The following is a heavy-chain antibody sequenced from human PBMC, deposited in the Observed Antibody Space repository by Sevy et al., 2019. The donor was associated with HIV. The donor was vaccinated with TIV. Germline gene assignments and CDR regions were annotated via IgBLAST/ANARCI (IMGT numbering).Heavy chain of an antibody. V-gene: IGHV3-23*01. CDR3: AKDDTMIVVVIDY. D-gene: IGHD3-22*01. CDR2: ISGSGGST. CDR1: GFTFSSYA. J-gene: IGHJ4*02. Sequence: GGSLRLSCAASGFTFSSYAMSWVHQAPGKGLEWVSAISGSGGSTYYADSVKGRFTISRDNSKNTLYLQMNSLRAEDTAVYYCAKDDTMIVVVIDYWGQGTLVTVSS.